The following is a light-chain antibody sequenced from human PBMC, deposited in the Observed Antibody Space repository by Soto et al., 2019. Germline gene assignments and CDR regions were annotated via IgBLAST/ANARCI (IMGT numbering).Light chain of an antibody. CDR2: AAS. V-gene: IGKV3-15*01. CDR1: QNIDNK. J-gene: IGKJ2*01. Sequence: EIVLTQSPVTLSVSPGERATLSCRANQNIDNKLAWYQQKPGQTPRLLIFAASTRATGIPARFSGSGSGTEFTLTISSLQSDDFAVYYCQHYYSWPQYTFGQGTKLEIE. CDR3: QHYYSWPQYT.